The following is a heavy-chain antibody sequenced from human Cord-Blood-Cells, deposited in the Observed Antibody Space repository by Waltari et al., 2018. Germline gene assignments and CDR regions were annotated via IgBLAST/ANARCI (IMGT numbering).Heavy chain of an antibody. CDR1: GLSLSTRGVG. CDR2: IYWDDDK. CDR3: AHRRGGWFDY. D-gene: IGHD6-19*01. J-gene: IGHJ4*02. Sequence: QITLKQSVPTLVQPPQTLTLPCTSAGLSLSTRGVGVGWIRQPPGKALEWLALIYWDDDKRYSPSLKSRLTITKDTSKNQVVLTMTNMDPVDTATYYCAHRRGGWFDYWGQGTLVTVSS. V-gene: IGHV2-5*02.